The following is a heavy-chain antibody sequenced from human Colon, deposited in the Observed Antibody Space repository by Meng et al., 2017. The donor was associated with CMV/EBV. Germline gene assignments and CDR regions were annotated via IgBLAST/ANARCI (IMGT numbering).Heavy chain of an antibody. CDR3: ARDTIVVVPAAIFDY. CDR1: GFTFNNFW. V-gene: IGHV3-7*01. Sequence: GESLKISCVASGFTFNNFWMSWVRQVPGKGLEWVANINQDGSEKYYVDSVKGRFTISRDNAKNSLYLQMNSLRAEDTAVYYCARDTIVVVPAAIFDYWGQGTLVTVSS. CDR2: INQDGSEK. J-gene: IGHJ4*02. D-gene: IGHD2-2*01.